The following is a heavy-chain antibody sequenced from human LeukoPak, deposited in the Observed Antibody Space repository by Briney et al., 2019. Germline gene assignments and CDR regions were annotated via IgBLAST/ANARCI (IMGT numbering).Heavy chain of an antibody. V-gene: IGHV3-21*01. CDR2: ISSSSSYI. D-gene: IGHD7-27*01. Sequence: PGGSLRLSCAASGFTFSTFAMIWVRQPPGKGLEWVSSISSSSSYIYYADSVKGRFTISRDNAKNSLYLQMNSLRAEDTAVYYCARDLAWGAFDYWGQGALVTVSS. CDR3: ARDLAWGAFDY. J-gene: IGHJ4*02. CDR1: GFTFSTFA.